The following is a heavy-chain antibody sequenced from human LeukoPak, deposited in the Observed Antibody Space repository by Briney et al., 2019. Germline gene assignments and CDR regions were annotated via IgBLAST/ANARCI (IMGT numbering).Heavy chain of an antibody. CDR2: IIPIFGTA. J-gene: IGHJ6*03. V-gene: IGHV1-69*05. CDR1: GGTFISYA. CDR3: ARGYCSSTSCRQLYYYYMDV. Sequence: GASVKVSCKASGGTFISYAISWVRQAPGQGLEWMGGIIPIFGTANYAQKFQGRVTITTDESTSTAYMELSSLRSEDTAVYYCARGYCSSTSCRQLYYYYMDVWGKGTTVTVSS. D-gene: IGHD2-2*01.